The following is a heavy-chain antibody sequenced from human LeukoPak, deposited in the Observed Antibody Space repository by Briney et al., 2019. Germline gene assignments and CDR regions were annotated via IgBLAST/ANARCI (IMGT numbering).Heavy chain of an antibody. CDR3: AREHSGYDFPGRDYYYMDV. CDR1: GFAFSSYN. D-gene: IGHD5-12*01. Sequence: GGSLRLSCAASGFAFSSYNMNWVRQAPGKGLEWVSSISSTSRSYIYYADSVKGRFTISRDNAKNSLYLQMNSLRAEDTAVYYCAREHSGYDFPGRDYYYMDVWGKGATVTVSS. V-gene: IGHV3-21*01. CDR2: ISSTSRSYI. J-gene: IGHJ6*03.